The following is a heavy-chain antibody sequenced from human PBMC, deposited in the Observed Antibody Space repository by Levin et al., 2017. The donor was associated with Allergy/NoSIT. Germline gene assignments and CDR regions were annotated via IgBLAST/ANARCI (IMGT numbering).Heavy chain of an antibody. CDR1: GFTFSGYA. J-gene: IGHJ4*02. V-gene: IGHV3-23*01. CDR3: VKDPTD. Sequence: PGGSLRLSCAASGFTFSGYAMNWVRQAPGKGLEWVSGISGSGERTFYADSVKDRSIISRDNSKNTLDRQMSSLGVEDTALYYCVKDPTDWGQGTLVTVSS. CDR2: ISGSGERT.